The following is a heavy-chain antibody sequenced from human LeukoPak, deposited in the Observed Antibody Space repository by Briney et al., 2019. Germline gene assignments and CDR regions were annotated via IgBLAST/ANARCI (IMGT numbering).Heavy chain of an antibody. CDR2: INHSGST. Sequence: SETLSLTCAVYGGSFSGYYWSWIRQPPGKGLEWIGEINHSGSTNYNPSLKSRVTISVDTSKNQFSLKLSSVTAADTAVYYCARHSRSPGSSWYFHQYYFDYWGQGTLVTVSS. J-gene: IGHJ4*02. V-gene: IGHV4-34*01. CDR1: GGSFSGYY. D-gene: IGHD6-13*01. CDR3: ARHSRSPGSSWYFHQYYFDY.